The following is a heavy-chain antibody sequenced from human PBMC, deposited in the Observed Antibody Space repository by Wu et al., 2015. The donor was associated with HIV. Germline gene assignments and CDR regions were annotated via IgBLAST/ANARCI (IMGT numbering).Heavy chain of an antibody. CDR2: ISGHYGNT. D-gene: IGHD3-22*01. CDR3: VARRRLCPLVVGGDDGDLDL. CDR1: GFSFGTYS. Sequence: LVQSGAQIKKPGTSVKVLCQASGFSFGTYSFSWVRQGPGQTLEWMGWISGHYGNTVYSDKFKDRLILTKDIGTYQAHLELKNVTSDDTAYYYCVARRRLCPLVVGGDDGDLDLWGQGT. J-gene: IGHJ4*02. V-gene: IGHV1-18*01.